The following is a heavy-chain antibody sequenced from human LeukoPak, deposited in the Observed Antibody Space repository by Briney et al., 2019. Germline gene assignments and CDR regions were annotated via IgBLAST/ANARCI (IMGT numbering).Heavy chain of an antibody. D-gene: IGHD6-19*01. CDR3: ARGGSSGWHYYYGMDV. V-gene: IGHV3-21*01. CDR2: ISSSSYI. Sequence: GGSLRLSCAASGFTFSSYSMYWVRQAPGKGLEWVSSISSSSYIYYADSVKGRFTISRDNAKNSLYLQMNSLRAEDTAVYYCARGGSSGWHYYYGMDVWGQGTTVTVSS. J-gene: IGHJ6*02. CDR1: GFTFSSYS.